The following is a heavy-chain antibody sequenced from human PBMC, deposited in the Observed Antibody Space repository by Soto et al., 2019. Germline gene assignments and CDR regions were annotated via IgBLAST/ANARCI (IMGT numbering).Heavy chain of an antibody. CDR3: ARVASDYINSADN. D-gene: IGHD4-4*01. Sequence: EVQLLESGGGLVQPGGSLRPSCAASGFTFNAYAMTWVRQAPGKGLEWVSAIGGSGGNRYYADSVRGRFTISRDNSKDTVDLQMNSLRVEDTAVYYCARVASDYINSADNWGQGILVTVSS. V-gene: IGHV3-23*01. CDR2: IGGSGGNR. CDR1: GFTFNAYA. J-gene: IGHJ4*02.